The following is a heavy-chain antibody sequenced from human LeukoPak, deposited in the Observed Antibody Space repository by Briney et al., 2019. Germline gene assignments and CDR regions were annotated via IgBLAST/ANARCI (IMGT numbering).Heavy chain of an antibody. D-gene: IGHD3-10*01. V-gene: IGHV4-34*01. CDR3: ARGRGLLLWFGELFDY. CDR1: GGSFSGYY. J-gene: IGHJ4*02. CDR2: INHSGST. Sequence: SETPSLTCAVYGGSFSGYYWSWIRQPPGKGLEWIGEINHSGSTNYNPSLKSRVTISVDTSENQFSLKLSSVTAADTAVYYCARGRGLLLWFGELFDYWGQGTLVTVSS.